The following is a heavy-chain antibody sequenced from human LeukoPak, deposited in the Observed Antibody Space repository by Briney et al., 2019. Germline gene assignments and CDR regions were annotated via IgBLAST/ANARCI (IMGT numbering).Heavy chain of an antibody. CDR1: GGSFSGYY. D-gene: IGHD6-13*01. V-gene: IGHV4-34*01. J-gene: IGHJ4*02. Sequence: PSETLSLTCAVYGGSFSGYYWSWIRQPPGKGLEWIGEINHSGSTNYNPSLKSRVTISVDTSKNQFSLQLSSVTAADTAVYYCARSHYSSSWFDYWGQGTLVTVSS. CDR3: ARSHYSSSWFDY. CDR2: INHSGST.